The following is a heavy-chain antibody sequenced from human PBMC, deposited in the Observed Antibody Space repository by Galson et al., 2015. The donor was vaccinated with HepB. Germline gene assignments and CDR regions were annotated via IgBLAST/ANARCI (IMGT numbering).Heavy chain of an antibody. D-gene: IGHD1-26*01. V-gene: IGHV3-30-3*01. Sequence: LRLSCAASGFAFSSYAMHWVRQAPVKGLAWVAVISYDGSNKYYADSVKGRFTISRDNSKNTLYLQMNSLRAEDTAVYYCARYQYSGSYFDYWGQGTRVTVSS. CDR3: ARYQYSGSYFDY. J-gene: IGHJ4*02. CDR2: ISYDGSNK. CDR1: GFAFSSYA.